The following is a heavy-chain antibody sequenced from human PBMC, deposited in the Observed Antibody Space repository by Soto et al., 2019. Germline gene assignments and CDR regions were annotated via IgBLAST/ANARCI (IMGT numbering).Heavy chain of an antibody. D-gene: IGHD4-17*01. Sequence: EVQLVESGGGLVKPGGSLRLSCAASGFTFSNAWMSWVRQAPGKGREWVGRIKSKTDGGTTDYAAPVKGRFTISRDDSKNTLYLQMNSLKTEDTAVYYCTKDTVTNYYYYYGMDVWGQGTTVTVSS. CDR1: GFTFSNAW. CDR2: IKSKTDGGTT. J-gene: IGHJ6*02. CDR3: TKDTVTNYYYYYGMDV. V-gene: IGHV3-15*01.